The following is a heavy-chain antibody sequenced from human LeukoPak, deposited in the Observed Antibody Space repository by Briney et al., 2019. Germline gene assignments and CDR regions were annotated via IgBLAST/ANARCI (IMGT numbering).Heavy chain of an antibody. Sequence: SETLSLTCAVYGGSFSGYYWSWIRQPPGKGLEWIGEINHSGSTNYNPSLKSRVTISVDKSKNLFSLKLTSVTAADTAVYFFATTGESGYLDYWGQGTLATVSS. D-gene: IGHD3-3*01. CDR2: INHSGST. CDR1: GGSFSGYY. J-gene: IGHJ4*02. V-gene: IGHV4-34*01. CDR3: ATTGESGYLDY.